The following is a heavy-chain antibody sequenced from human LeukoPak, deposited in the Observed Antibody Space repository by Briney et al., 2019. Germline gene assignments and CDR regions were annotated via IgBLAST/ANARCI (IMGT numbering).Heavy chain of an antibody. CDR2: ISSSSSDT. CDR1: GFTFSDYY. CDR3: AREGGYDILTGYQDY. V-gene: IGHV3-11*05. J-gene: IGHJ4*02. Sequence: GGSLRLSCAASGFTFSDYYMSWIRQAPGKGLEWVSYISSSSSDTNYADSVKGRFTISRDNAKKSLYLQMNSLRAEDTAVYYCAREGGYDILTGYQDYWGQGTLVTVSS. D-gene: IGHD3-9*01.